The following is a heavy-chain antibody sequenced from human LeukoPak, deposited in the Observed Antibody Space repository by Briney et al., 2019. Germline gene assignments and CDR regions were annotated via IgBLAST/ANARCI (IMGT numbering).Heavy chain of an antibody. CDR3: ATGSSFDY. CDR2: INPNSGGT. D-gene: IGHD6-13*01. Sequence: ASVKVSCKASGYTFTSYGISWVRQAPGQGLEWMGWINPNSGGTNYAQKFQGRVTMTEDTSTDTAYMELSSLRSEDTAVYYCATGSSFDYWGQGTLVTVSP. J-gene: IGHJ4*02. V-gene: IGHV1-18*01. CDR1: GYTFTSYG.